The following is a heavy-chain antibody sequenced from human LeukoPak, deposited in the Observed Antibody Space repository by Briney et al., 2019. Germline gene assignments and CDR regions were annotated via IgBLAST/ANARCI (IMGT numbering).Heavy chain of an antibody. CDR1: GYTLTELS. CDR2: FDPEDGET. D-gene: IGHD3-22*01. V-gene: IGHV1-24*01. CDR3: ATVYSGYTTFDY. J-gene: IGHJ4*02. Sequence: ASVKVSCKVSGYTLTELSMHWVRQAPGKGLEWMGGFDPEDGETIYAQKFQGRVTITEDTSTDTAYMELSSLRSEDTAVYYCATVYSGYTTFDYWGQGTLVTVSS.